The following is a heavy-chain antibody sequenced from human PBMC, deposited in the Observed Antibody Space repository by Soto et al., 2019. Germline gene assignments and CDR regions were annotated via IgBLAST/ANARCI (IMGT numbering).Heavy chain of an antibody. CDR1: GGSISSTNW. CDR3: ATLPPRIELAVLPIPP. CDR2: IYDRGST. J-gene: IGHJ4*02. D-gene: IGHD2-2*02. Sequence: QVQLQESGPGLVKPSGTLSLTCAVSGGSISSTNWWSWVRQSPGKGLEWIGAIYDRGSTNYNPSLRGRVTISVDKSNNQFSLKIRSVTAADTAMYYCATLPPRIELAVLPIPPWGQGTLVTVTS. V-gene: IGHV4-4*02.